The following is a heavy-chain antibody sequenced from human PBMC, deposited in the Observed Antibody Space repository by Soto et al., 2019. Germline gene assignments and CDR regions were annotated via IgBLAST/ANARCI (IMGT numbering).Heavy chain of an antibody. CDR2: ISYDGSNK. CDR1: GFTFSSYA. D-gene: IGHD4-4*01. J-gene: IGHJ6*02. CDR3: ARDGATTVTTAYYYYGMDV. Sequence: GGSLRLSCAASGFTFSSYAMHWVRQAPGKGLEWVAVISYDGSNKYYADSVKGRFTISRDNSKNTLYLQMNSLRAEDTAVYYCARDGATTVTTAYYYYGMDVWGQGTTVTVSS. V-gene: IGHV3-30-3*01.